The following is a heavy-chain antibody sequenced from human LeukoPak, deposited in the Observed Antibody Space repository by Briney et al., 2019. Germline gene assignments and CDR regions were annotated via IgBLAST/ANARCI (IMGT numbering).Heavy chain of an antibody. CDR1: GFTFSSYA. J-gene: IGHJ4*02. CDR3: AKDQEYSSSWYGVYYFDY. Sequence: GASLRLSCAASGFTFSSYATSWVRQAPGKGLEWVSAISGSGGSTYYADSVKGRFTISRDNSKNTLYLQMNSLRAEDTAVYYCAKDQEYSSSWYGVYYFDYWGQGTLVTVSS. CDR2: ISGSGGST. D-gene: IGHD6-13*01. V-gene: IGHV3-23*01.